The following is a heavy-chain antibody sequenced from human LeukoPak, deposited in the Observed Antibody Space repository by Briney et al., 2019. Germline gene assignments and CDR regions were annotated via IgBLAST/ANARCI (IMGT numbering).Heavy chain of an antibody. J-gene: IGHJ4*02. CDR3: ARVSLGANWAHFDY. D-gene: IGHD7-27*01. CDR1: GGTFSSYA. CDR2: IIPILGIA. Sequence: ASVKVSCKASGGTFSSYAISWVRQAPGQGLEWMGRIIPILGIANYAQKFQGRVTITADKSTSTAYMELSSLRAEDTAVYYCARVSLGANWAHFDYWGQGTQVTVSS. V-gene: IGHV1-69*04.